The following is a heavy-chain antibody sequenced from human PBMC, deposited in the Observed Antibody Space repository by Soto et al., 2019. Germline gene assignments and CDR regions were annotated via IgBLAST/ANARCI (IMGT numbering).Heavy chain of an antibody. Sequence: QVQLVESGGGVVQPGRSLRLSCAASGFTFSSYGMHWVRQVPGKGLEWVAVIWYDGSNKYYVDSVKGRFTISRDNSKNTVKVKMARLRDGDTGVYYGARDPGGYCYVCLECWGQGALVTGSS. CDR2: IWYDGSNK. CDR1: GFTFSSYG. D-gene: IGHD2-21*02. CDR3: ARDPGGYCYVCLEC. J-gene: IGHJ4*02. V-gene: IGHV3-33*01.